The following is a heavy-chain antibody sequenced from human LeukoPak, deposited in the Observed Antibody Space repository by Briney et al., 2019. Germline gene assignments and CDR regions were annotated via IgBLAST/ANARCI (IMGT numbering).Heavy chain of an antibody. V-gene: IGHV3-23*01. CDR3: AKGSYGSGSYYYYYYYMDV. D-gene: IGHD3-10*01. Sequence: GGSLRLSCAASGFTFSSYSMNWVRQAPGKGLEWVSAISGSGGSTYYADSVKGRFTISRDNSKNTLYLQMNSLRAEDTAVYYCAKGSYGSGSYYYYYYYMDVWGKGTTVTVSS. J-gene: IGHJ6*03. CDR1: GFTFSSYS. CDR2: ISGSGGST.